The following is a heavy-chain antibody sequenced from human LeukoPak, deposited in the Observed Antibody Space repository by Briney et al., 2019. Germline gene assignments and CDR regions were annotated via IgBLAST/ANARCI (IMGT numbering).Heavy chain of an antibody. CDR2: ISWNSGSI. V-gene: IGHV3-9*01. CDR1: GFTFDDYA. J-gene: IGHJ3*02. D-gene: IGHD2-2*01. Sequence: GGSLRLSCAASGFTFDDYAMHWVRQAPGKGLEWVSGISWNSGSIGYADSVKGRFTISRDNAKNSLYLQMNSLRAEDTALYYCAKVPRPMQISPRAYHDAFDIWGQGTMVTVSS. CDR3: AKVPRPMQISPRAYHDAFDI.